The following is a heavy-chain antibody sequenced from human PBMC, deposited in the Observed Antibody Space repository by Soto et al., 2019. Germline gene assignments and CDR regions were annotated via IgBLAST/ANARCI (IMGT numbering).Heavy chain of an antibody. J-gene: IGHJ4*02. CDR3: AKDQASGQGSFDS. CDR2: ISYDGSNQ. CDR1: GFTFSIYG. V-gene: IGHV3-30*18. Sequence: PGGSLRLSCAASGFTFSIYGMHWVRQAPDKGLEWVALISYDGSNQYYADSVKGRFTISRDNSKNTLFLQMNSLRADDTAVYYCAKDQASGQGSFDSWGQGTLVTV.